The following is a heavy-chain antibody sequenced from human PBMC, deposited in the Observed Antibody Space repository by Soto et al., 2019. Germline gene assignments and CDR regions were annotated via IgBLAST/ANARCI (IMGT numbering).Heavy chain of an antibody. J-gene: IGHJ2*01. Sequence: WVSLKLSYAISGFTFRSYATNLVRQAPGEGLEWVSGISGSGNSTHYAETVNGRITVSRDNSKNTLYLQMNSLRAEDTAVYNCAKEPVGPDWDFDLW. V-gene: IGHV3-23*01. CDR2: ISGSGNST. CDR1: GFTFRSYA. CDR3: AKEPVGPDWDFDL.